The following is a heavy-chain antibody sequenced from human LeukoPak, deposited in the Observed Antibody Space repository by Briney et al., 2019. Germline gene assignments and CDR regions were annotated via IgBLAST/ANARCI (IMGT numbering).Heavy chain of an antibody. CDR2: IWYDGSNK. Sequence: GRSLRLSCAASGFTFSSYGMHWVRQAPGKGLEWVAVIWYDGSNKYYADSVKGRFTISRDNSKNTLYLQMNSLRAEDTAVYYCARVSGDYYGMDVWGKGTTVTVSS. V-gene: IGHV3-33*01. J-gene: IGHJ6*04. CDR3: ARVSGDYYGMDV. D-gene: IGHD3-10*01. CDR1: GFTFSSYG.